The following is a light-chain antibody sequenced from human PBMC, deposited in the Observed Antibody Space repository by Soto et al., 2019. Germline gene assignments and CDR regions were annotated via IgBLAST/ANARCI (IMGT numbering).Light chain of an antibody. Sequence: QSALTQPASVSGSPGQSITISCTGTSSDVGVFNYVSWYQHHPGNAPKLIIYAASNRPPGVSNRFSGSKSGNTASLTISGLQAEDEAEYYCSSYTSTTTLLFGGGTKLTVL. CDR2: AAS. CDR3: SSYTSTTTLL. J-gene: IGLJ2*01. V-gene: IGLV2-14*01. CDR1: SSDVGVFNY.